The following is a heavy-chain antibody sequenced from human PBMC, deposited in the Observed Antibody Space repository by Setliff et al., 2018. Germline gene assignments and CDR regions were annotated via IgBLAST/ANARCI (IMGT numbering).Heavy chain of an antibody. Sequence: ASVKVSCKASGYTFSSYAMNWVRQAPGQGLEWMGWINTNTGNPTYAQGFTGRFVFSLDTSVSTTYLQISSLKAEDTAVYYCARGEYTSLPSGVYYHMDVRGKGTTVTVSS. J-gene: IGHJ6*03. CDR2: INTNTGNP. CDR3: ARGEYTSLPSGVYYHMDV. CDR1: GYTFSSYA. D-gene: IGHD6-6*01. V-gene: IGHV7-4-1*02.